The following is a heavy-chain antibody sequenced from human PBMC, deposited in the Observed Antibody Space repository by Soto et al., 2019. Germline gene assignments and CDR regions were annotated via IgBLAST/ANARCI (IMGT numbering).Heavy chain of an antibody. D-gene: IGHD2-15*01. CDR1: GGTRSSYT. CDR2: VIPNLGVT. J-gene: IGHJ4*02. Sequence: SVKVSCKASGGTRSSYTFSWVRQAPGQGLEWMGRVIPNLGVTNYAKKFQGRFTTVVDTSTSTAYMELNSLRYEDTAVYYCARDKGYCSDTSCPDFDYWGLG. CDR3: ARDKGYCSDTSCPDFDY. V-gene: IGHV1-69*04.